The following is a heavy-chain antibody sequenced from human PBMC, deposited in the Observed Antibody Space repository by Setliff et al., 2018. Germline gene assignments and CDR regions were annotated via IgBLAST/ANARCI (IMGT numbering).Heavy chain of an antibody. CDR1: GFTFSTYR. CDR2: IWDDGGKK. CDR3: ARTCSGSGCYAGLES. Sequence: GGSLRLSCAASGFTFSTYRMHWVRQAPGKGLEWVAVIWDDGGKKYHADSVKGRFTISRDNSKNTLYLEMNSLRAEDTAVYYCARTCSGSGCYAGLESWGQGTPVTVSS. J-gene: IGHJ4*02. D-gene: IGHD2-15*01. V-gene: IGHV3-33*08.